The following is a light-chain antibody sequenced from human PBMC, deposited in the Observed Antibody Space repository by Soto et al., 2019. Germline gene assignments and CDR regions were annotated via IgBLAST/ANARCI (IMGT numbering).Light chain of an antibody. CDR2: YTS. CDR1: QSISGH. V-gene: IGKV1-39*01. Sequence: DIQMTQSPSSLSASVGDRVTITCRASQSISGHLNWYQHKPGKAPELLIYYTSTLHIGVPSRFSGSGSGTDVILTIISLQPEDVATYYCQQRYSSPRFTFGPGTKVDIK. J-gene: IGKJ3*01. CDR3: QQRYSSPRFT.